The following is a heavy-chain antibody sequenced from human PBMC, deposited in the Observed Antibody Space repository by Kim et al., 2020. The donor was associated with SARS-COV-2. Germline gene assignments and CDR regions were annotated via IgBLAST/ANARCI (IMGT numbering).Heavy chain of an antibody. CDR3: AKSRQGYSGYDFTYYYYGMDV. CDR2: ISGSGDST. D-gene: IGHD5-12*01. CDR1: GFTFSSYA. J-gene: IGHJ6*02. V-gene: IGHV3-23*01. Sequence: GGSLRLSCAASGFTFSSYAMSWVRQAPGKGLEWVSAISGSGDSTYYADSVKGRFTISRDNSKNTLYLQMNSLRAEDTAVYYCAKSRQGYSGYDFTYYYYGMDVWGQGTTVTVSS.